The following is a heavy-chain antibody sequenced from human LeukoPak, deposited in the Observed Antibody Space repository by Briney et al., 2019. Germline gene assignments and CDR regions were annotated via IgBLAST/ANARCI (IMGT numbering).Heavy chain of an antibody. CDR2: IKSKTDGGTT. V-gene: IGHV3-15*07. D-gene: IGHD3-22*01. CDR3: TTLDGYYDSSGSPFDY. CDR1: GFIFSNYG. Sequence: GGSLRLSCAASGFIFSNYGMNWVRQAPGKGLEWVGRIKSKTDGGTTDYAAPVKGRFTIPRDDSKNTLYLQMNSLKTEDTAVYYCTTLDGYYDSSGSPFDYWGQGTLVTVSS. J-gene: IGHJ4*02.